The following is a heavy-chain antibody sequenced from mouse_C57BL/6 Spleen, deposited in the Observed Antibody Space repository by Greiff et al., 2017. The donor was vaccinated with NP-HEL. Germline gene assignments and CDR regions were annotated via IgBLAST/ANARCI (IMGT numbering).Heavy chain of an antibody. Sequence: VQLQQPGAELVKPGASVKLSCKASGYTFTSYWMQWVKQRPGQGLEWIGEIDPSDSYTNYNQKFKGKATLTVDTSSSTAYMQLSSLTSEDSAVYYCARCNYGSSYDFDVWGTGTTVTVSS. V-gene: IGHV1-50*01. CDR3: ARCNYGSSYDFDV. CDR1: GYTFTSYW. CDR2: IDPSDSYT. J-gene: IGHJ1*03. D-gene: IGHD1-1*01.